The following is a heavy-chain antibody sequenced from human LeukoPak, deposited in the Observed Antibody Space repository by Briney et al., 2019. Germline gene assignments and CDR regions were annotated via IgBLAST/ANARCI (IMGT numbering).Heavy chain of an antibody. V-gene: IGHV3-30*18. CDR2: ISYDGSNK. CDR3: AKGVNYYDSSGYSLEAFDI. D-gene: IGHD3-22*01. Sequence: TLRLSCAASVFTSSSYGMHCVREAPSTELEALAGISYDGSNKYYTNSVQGRFTLSRDNSKNRLYLQMNILRDEGTAVYYCAKGVNYYDSSGYSLEAFDIWGQGTMVTVSS. J-gene: IGHJ3*02. CDR1: VFTSSSYG.